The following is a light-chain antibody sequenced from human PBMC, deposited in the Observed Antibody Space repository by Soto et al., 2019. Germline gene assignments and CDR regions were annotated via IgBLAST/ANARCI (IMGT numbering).Light chain of an antibody. V-gene: IGKV1-39*01. J-gene: IGKJ5*01. CDR2: VAS. CDR3: QQSYSTPIT. Sequence: DIQMTQSPSSLSASVGDTVSITCRASQSISSYLNWYQQKPGKAPNLLIYVASTLESGVPSRFSGSGSGTDFTLTISSLQPEDFATYYCQQSYSTPITFGQGTRLEIK. CDR1: QSISSY.